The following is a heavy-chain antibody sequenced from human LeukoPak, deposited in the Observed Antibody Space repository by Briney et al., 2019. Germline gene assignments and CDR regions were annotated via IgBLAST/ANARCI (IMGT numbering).Heavy chain of an antibody. CDR2: IRYDGSNE. CDR1: GFTFSSYG. Sequence: GGSLRLSCAASGFTFSSYGMHWVRQAPGKGLEWVSFIRYDGSNEYYADSVKGRFTISRDNAKNSLYLQMNSLRPDDTALYYCSTDPRLLIYWGHGTLVTVSS. V-gene: IGHV3-30*02. CDR3: STDPRLLIY. J-gene: IGHJ4*01. D-gene: IGHD2-8*01.